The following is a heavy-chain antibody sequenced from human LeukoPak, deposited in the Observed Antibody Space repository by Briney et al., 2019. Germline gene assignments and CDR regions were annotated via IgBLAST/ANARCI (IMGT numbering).Heavy chain of an antibody. V-gene: IGHV1-8*01. CDR3: ARGPEDAWPRRYYYYMDV. Sequence: GASVKVSCKASGYTFTSYDTNWVRQATGQGLEWMGWMNPNSGNTGYAQKFQGRVTMTRNTSISTAYMELSSLRSEDTAVYYCARGPEDAWPRRYYYYMDVWGKGTTVTVSS. J-gene: IGHJ6*03. CDR1: GYTFTSYD. CDR2: MNPNSGNT. D-gene: IGHD2-15*01.